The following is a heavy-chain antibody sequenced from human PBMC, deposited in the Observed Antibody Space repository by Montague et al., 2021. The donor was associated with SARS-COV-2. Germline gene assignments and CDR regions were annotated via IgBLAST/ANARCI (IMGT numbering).Heavy chain of an antibody. D-gene: IGHD5-18*01. V-gene: IGHV3-21*01. CDR1: GFTFSSYS. J-gene: IGHJ4*02. CDR2: ISSSSSYI. CDR3: ARDQSGYSYGYAPYFDY. Sequence: SLRLSCAASGFTFSSYSMHWVRQAPGKGLEWVSSISSSSSYIYYADSVKGRFTISRDNAKNSLYLQMNSLRAEDTAVYYCARDQSGYSYGYAPYFDYWGQGTLVTVSS.